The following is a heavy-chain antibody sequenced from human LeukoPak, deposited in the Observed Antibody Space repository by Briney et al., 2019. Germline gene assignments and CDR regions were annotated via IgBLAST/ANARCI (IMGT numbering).Heavy chain of an antibody. V-gene: IGHV1-24*01. CDR2: FDPENSEI. CDR3: ATVLAETYFFDF. D-gene: IGHD5-24*01. Sequence: ASVKVSCKVSGYTLTELSMHWVRQAPGKGLEWMGGFDPENSEIIIYAQKFQGRVTMTEDTSTNTAYVQLSSLTSEDTALYYCATVLAETYFFDFWGQGTLVTVSS. J-gene: IGHJ4*02. CDR1: GYTLTELS.